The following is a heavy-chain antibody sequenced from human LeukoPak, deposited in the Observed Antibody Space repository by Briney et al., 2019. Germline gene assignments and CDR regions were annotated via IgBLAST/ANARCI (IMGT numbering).Heavy chain of an antibody. D-gene: IGHD1-20*01. V-gene: IGHV4-31*02. J-gene: IGHJ4*02. CDR2: IYYSRST. CDR1: GGSISSGTYY. Sequence: SQTLSLTCTVSGGSISSGTYYWSWIRQLPGKGLEWIGYIYYSRSTYYNPSLKSRVTISVDTSKNQFSLKLSSVTAADTAVYYCARASGRYNWNPFDYWGQGTLVTVSS. CDR3: ARASGRYNWNPFDY.